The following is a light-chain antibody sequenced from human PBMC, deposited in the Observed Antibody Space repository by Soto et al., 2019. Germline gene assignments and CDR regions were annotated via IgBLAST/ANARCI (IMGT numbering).Light chain of an antibody. V-gene: IGKV1-5*01. CDR3: QQYNSYRWT. J-gene: IGKJ1*01. CDR1: QSITTW. CDR2: DAS. Sequence: IQITHCPSSLSASVEYRVTIAWLAIQSITTWLAWYQQKPGKAPKVLIYDASSLESGVPSRFSGSGSGTEFTLTISSLQPDDFATYYCQQYNSYRWTFGQGTKVDIK.